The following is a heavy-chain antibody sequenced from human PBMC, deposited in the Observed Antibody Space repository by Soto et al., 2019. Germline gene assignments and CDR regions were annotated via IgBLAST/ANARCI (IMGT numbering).Heavy chain of an antibody. Sequence: QVQLVESGGGVVQPGRSLRLSCAASGFTFSSYGMHWVRQAPGKGLEWVAVIWYDGSNKYYADSVKGRFTISRDNSKNTLYLQMNSLRAEDTAVYYCARDYGDPGVDAFDIWGQGTMVTVPS. CDR3: ARDYGDPGVDAFDI. CDR2: IWYDGSNK. V-gene: IGHV3-33*01. J-gene: IGHJ3*02. CDR1: GFTFSSYG. D-gene: IGHD4-17*01.